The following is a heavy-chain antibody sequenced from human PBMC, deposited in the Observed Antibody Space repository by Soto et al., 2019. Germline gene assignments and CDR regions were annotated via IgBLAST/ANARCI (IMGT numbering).Heavy chain of an antibody. CDR3: ARGGGYDSFDF. V-gene: IGHV4-39*07. Sequence: SETLSLTCTVSGGSISSSSYYWGWIRQPPGKGLEWIGSIYYSGSTYYNPSPKSRVTISVDTSKNQFSLSLSSMTAADKAVYYCARGGGYDSFDFWGQGIQVTVSS. CDR2: IYYSGST. CDR1: GGSISSSSYY. J-gene: IGHJ4*02. D-gene: IGHD2-15*01.